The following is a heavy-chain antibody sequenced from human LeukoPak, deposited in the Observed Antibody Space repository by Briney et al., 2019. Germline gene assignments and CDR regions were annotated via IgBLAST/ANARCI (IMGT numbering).Heavy chain of an antibody. CDR3: TRVLLLHYFDY. CDR2: IRSKANGGTT. CDR1: GFTFGDYA. V-gene: IGHV3-49*04. J-gene: IGHJ4*02. D-gene: IGHD2/OR15-2a*01. Sequence: GGTLRLSCTASGFTFGDYAMSWVRQAPGKGLEWVGFIRSKANGGTTAYTASVKVRFTISRDDSKSIAYLQMHSLKTEDTAVYYCTRVLLLHYFDYWGQGTLVTVSS.